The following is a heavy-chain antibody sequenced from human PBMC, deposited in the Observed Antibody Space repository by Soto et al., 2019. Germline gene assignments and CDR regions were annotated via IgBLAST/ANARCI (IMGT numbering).Heavy chain of an antibody. J-gene: IGHJ4*01. CDR2: IYYSGST. V-gene: IGHV4-39*01. CDR3: ARRSHTNWPAY. Sequence: PSVTLSVTCTVAGGSISSSSYYWGWIRQPPGKGLEWIGSIYYSGSTYYNPSLKSRVTISVDTSKNQFSLKVNSVTVADTAVYYCARRSHTNWPAYWGHGTQVTVSS. CDR1: GGSISSSSYY. D-gene: IGHD2-8*01.